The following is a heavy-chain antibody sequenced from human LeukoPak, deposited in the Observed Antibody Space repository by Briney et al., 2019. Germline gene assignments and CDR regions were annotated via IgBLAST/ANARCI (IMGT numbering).Heavy chain of an antibody. Sequence: PSETLSLTCAVYGGSFSGYYWSWIRQPPGKGLEWIGEINHSGSTNYNPPLKSRVTISVDTSKNQFSLKLSSVTAADTAVYYCARGSNTMVRGVSITIDPWGQGTLVTVSS. V-gene: IGHV4-34*01. CDR1: GGSFSGYY. J-gene: IGHJ5*02. CDR3: ARGSNTMVRGVSITIDP. CDR2: INHSGST. D-gene: IGHD3-10*01.